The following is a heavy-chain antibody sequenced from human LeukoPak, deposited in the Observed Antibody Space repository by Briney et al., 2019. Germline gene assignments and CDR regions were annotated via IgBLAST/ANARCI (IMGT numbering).Heavy chain of an antibody. Sequence: GGSLRLSCAASGFTFSSYAMSWVRQAPGKGLEWVSAISGSGGSTYYADSVKGRFTISRDNAKNSLYLQMNSLRAEDTAVYYCARDGTAMALDYWGQGTLVTVSS. CDR2: ISGSGGST. V-gene: IGHV3-23*01. CDR3: ARDGTAMALDY. J-gene: IGHJ4*02. D-gene: IGHD5-18*01. CDR1: GFTFSSYA.